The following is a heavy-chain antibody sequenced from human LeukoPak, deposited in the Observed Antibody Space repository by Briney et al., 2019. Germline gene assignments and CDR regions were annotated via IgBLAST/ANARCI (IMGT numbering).Heavy chain of an antibody. Sequence: SETLSLTCTVSGGSISSYYWSWIRQPPGKGLEWIRYIHYTGSTNYNPSLKSRVTISVDTSKNQFSLRLSSVTAADTAVYYCARVANNGYYFFDYWGQGTLVTVSS. CDR2: IHYTGST. CDR3: ARVANNGYYFFDY. V-gene: IGHV4-59*08. D-gene: IGHD3-22*01. CDR1: GGSISSYY. J-gene: IGHJ4*02.